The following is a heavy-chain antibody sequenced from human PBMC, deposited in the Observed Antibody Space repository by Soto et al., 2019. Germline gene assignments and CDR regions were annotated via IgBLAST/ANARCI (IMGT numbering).Heavy chain of an antibody. J-gene: IGHJ4*02. Sequence: QVQLVQSGAEAKKPGASVKVSCKASGYTFTSYYMHWVRQAPGQGLEWMGIINPSGSTSYAQKFQGRVTMTRDTSTSTVYMELSSLRSGDPAVYYCARVYCSGGSCYSIDYWGQGTLVTVSS. V-gene: IGHV1-46*03. CDR2: INPSGST. CDR1: GYTFTSYY. CDR3: ARVYCSGGSCYSIDY. D-gene: IGHD2-15*01.